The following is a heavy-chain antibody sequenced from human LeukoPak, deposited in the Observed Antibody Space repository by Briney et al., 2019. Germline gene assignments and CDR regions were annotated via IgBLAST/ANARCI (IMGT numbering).Heavy chain of an antibody. J-gene: IGHJ4*02. V-gene: IGHV1-18*01. Sequence: ASVKVSCKASGYTFTNYGISWVRQAPGQGLEWMGWISTYNGNTKYTQSLQGRVTMTTDTSTSTAYMDLTSLRSDDTAVYYCARSGHRRYYYASGPDYWGQGTLVTVSS. CDR2: ISTYNGNT. D-gene: IGHD3-10*01. CDR1: GYTFTNYG. CDR3: ARSGHRRYYYASGPDY.